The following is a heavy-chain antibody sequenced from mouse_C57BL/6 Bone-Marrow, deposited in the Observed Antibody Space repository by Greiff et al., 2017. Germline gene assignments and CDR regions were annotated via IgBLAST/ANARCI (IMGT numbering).Heavy chain of an antibody. CDR2: ISDGGSYT. CDR1: GFTFSSYA. D-gene: IGHD4-1*01. Sequence: EVQLVESGGGLVKPGGSLKLSCAASGFTFSSYAMSWVRQTPEKRLEWVATISDGGSYTYYPDNVKGRFTISRDNAKNNLYLQMSHLKSEDTAMYYCARDRVGRVDYWGQGTTLTVSS. CDR3: ARDRVGRVDY. J-gene: IGHJ2*01. V-gene: IGHV5-4*01.